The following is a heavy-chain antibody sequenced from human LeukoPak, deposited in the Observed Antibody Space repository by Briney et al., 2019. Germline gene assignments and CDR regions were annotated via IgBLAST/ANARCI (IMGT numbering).Heavy chain of an antibody. J-gene: IGHJ3*02. V-gene: IGHV3-7*01. CDR3: GRNGKPWAFDI. CDR2: IKPDGSEI. CDR1: GFAFNSYW. D-gene: IGHD2-8*01. Sequence: PGGSLRVSCVASGFAFNSYWMGWVRQAPGEGLQWVANIKPDGSEIYYVDSLKGRFTISRDNAKNSLYLQMNSLRVEDTALYYCGRNGKPWAFDIWGQGTMVTVSS.